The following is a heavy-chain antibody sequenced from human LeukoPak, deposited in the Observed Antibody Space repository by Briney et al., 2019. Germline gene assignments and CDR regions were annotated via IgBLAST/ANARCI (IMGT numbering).Heavy chain of an antibody. V-gene: IGHV3-23*01. Sequence: GGSLRLSCAASGFTFSSYAMSWVRQAPGKGLEWVSAISGSGGSTYYADSVKGRFTISRDNSKNTLYLQMNSLRAEDTAVYYCAKGVTTMTTFAYYFDYWGQGTLVTVSS. CDR2: ISGSGGST. CDR3: AKGVTTMTTFAYYFDY. D-gene: IGHD4-17*01. J-gene: IGHJ4*02. CDR1: GFTFSSYA.